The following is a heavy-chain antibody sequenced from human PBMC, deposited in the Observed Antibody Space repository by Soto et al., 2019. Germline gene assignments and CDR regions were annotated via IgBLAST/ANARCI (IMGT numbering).Heavy chain of an antibody. V-gene: IGHV1-58*01. CDR2: IVVGSGNT. CDR3: AAWDGYNVWT. J-gene: IGHJ5*02. CDR1: GFTFTSSA. Sequence: QMQLVQSGPEVKKPGTSVKVSCKASGFTFTSSAVQWVRQARGQRLEWIGWIVVGSGNTNYAQKFQERVTITRDMATSTAYRELSSLRSEDTAVYYCAAWDGYNVWTWGQGTLVTVSS. D-gene: IGHD3-3*01.